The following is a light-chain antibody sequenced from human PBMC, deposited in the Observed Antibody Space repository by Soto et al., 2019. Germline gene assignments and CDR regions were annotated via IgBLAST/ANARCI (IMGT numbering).Light chain of an antibody. CDR3: HQFGSSPQT. V-gene: IGKV3-20*01. Sequence: TQSPSSLSASVEDRVIITCRASQSISNHLNWYQQKPGQAPRLLIYGPSSRATGIPERFSGSGSGTDFTLSISRLEPEDFAVYYCHQFGSSPQTFGHGTKVDI. CDR1: QSISNH. CDR2: GPS. J-gene: IGKJ1*01.